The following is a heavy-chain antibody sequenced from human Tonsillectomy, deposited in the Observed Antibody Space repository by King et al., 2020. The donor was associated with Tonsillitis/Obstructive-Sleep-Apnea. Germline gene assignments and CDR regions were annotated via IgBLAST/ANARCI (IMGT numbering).Heavy chain of an antibody. J-gene: IGHJ3*02. CDR2: IDTSDFYA. V-gene: IGHV5-10-1*01. CDR3: ARGGIGYDFAFDI. Sequence: QLVQSGAEVKEPGESLRISCKGAVYSFASYWINWVRQMPGKGLDVMGKIDTSDFYANYSPSFQGNVTFSVSKPTSIAHLQWSSLRASDNAMYYCARGGIGYDFAFDIWGQGTMVTVSS. CDR1: VYSFASYW. D-gene: IGHD5-12*01.